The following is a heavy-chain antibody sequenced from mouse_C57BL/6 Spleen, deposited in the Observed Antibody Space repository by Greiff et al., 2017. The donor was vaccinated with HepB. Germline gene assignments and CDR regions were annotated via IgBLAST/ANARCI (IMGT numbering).Heavy chain of an antibody. CDR1: GYTFTSYW. Sequence: QVQLQQPGAELVMPGASVKLSCKASGYTFTSYWMHWVKQRPGQGLEWIGEIDPSDSYTNYNQKFKGKSTLTVDKYSSTAYMQLSSLTSEDSAVYYCARGAVVANFDYWGQGTTLTVSS. CDR2: IDPSDSYT. J-gene: IGHJ2*01. CDR3: ARGAVVANFDY. D-gene: IGHD1-1*01. V-gene: IGHV1-69*01.